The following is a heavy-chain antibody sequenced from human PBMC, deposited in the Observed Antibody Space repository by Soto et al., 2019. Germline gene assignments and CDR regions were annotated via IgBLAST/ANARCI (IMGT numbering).Heavy chain of an antibody. J-gene: IGHJ4*02. Sequence: ESGGDVVQPGRSLRLSCAASGFSFTSYAMHWVRQAPGKGLEWVAVISFDGSDQHYADSVKGRFTISRDNSKSTVYLQMNSLRAEDTAVYYCAREAIVVVTASPGHYWGQGTLVTVSS. CDR2: ISFDGSDQ. CDR1: GFSFTSYA. D-gene: IGHD2-21*02. CDR3: AREAIVVVTASPGHY. V-gene: IGHV3-30-3*01.